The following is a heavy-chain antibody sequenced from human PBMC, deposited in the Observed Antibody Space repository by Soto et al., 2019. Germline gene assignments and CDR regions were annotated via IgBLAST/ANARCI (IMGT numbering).Heavy chain of an antibody. J-gene: IGHJ3*02. CDR3: AFGLTYCGGDCYSQDAFDI. V-gene: IGHV1-8*01. CDR2: MNPNSGNT. CDR1: GYTFTSYD. D-gene: IGHD2-21*02. Sequence: ASVKVSCKASGYTFTSYDINWVRQATGQGLEWMGWMNPNSGNTGYAQKFQGRVTMTRNTSISTAYMELSSLRSEDTAVYYCAFGLTYCGGDCYSQDAFDIWGQGTMVTVSS.